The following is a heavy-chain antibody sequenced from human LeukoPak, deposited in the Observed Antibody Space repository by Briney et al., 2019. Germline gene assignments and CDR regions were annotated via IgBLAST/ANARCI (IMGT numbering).Heavy chain of an antibody. Sequence: GGSLRLSSAASGFSFSRYDIHWVRQAPGKGLEWVAFIRYDGSNKNYADSVKGRFTISRDNFMSTVYLQMSSLRAEDTAVYYCAKDRQTITIFGVVNTPRANFDYWGQGTLVTVSS. CDR2: IRYDGSNK. CDR3: AKDRQTITIFGVVNTPRANFDY. J-gene: IGHJ4*02. V-gene: IGHV3-30*02. CDR1: GFSFSRYD. D-gene: IGHD3-3*01.